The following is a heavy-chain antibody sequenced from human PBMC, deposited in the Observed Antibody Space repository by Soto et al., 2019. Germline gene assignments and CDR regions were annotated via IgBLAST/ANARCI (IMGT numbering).Heavy chain of an antibody. CDR1: GFGVSSSY. V-gene: IGHV3-66*04. CDR3: ARHVGSYWYFDL. D-gene: IGHD3-16*01. Sequence: EVQLVESGGGLVQPGGSLRLSCAASGFGVSSSYMGWIRQAPGKGLEWVSSIYTGVTTYYAESVRGRFTTSTDSSRDTLYLPMNSLRVDDTAMYYCARHVGSYWYFDLWGRGTLVTVSS. J-gene: IGHJ2*01. CDR2: IYTGVTT.